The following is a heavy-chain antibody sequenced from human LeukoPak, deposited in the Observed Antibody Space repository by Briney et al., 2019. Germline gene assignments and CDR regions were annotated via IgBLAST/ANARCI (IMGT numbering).Heavy chain of an antibody. D-gene: IGHD6-13*01. CDR2: IYYSGST. J-gene: IGHJ4*02. V-gene: IGHV4-59*01. CDR3: AKVGVPGYSSSWYFFDY. CDR1: GGSISSYY. Sequence: SETLSLTCTVSGGSISSYYWSWIRQPPGKGLEWIGYIYYSGSTNYNPSLKSRVTISVDTSKNQFSLKLSSVTAADTALYYCAKVGVPGYSSSWYFFDYWGQGTLVTVSS.